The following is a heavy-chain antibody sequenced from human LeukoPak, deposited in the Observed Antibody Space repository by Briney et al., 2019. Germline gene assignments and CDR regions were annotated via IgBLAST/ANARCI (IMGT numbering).Heavy chain of an antibody. D-gene: IGHD6-13*01. CDR1: GYSISSGYY. J-gene: IGHJ4*02. Sequence: SETLSLTCTVSGYSISSGYYWGWIRQPPGKGLEGIGSLYYSGSTYYNPSLKSRVTISVDTSKKQFSLKLSSVTAADTAVYYGATLGSSSWYLDHLCYWGQGTLVTVSS. CDR3: ATLGSSSWYLDHLCY. V-gene: IGHV4-38-2*02. CDR2: LYYSGST.